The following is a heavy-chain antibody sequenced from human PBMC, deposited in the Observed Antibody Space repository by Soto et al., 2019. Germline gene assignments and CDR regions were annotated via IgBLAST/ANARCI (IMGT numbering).Heavy chain of an antibody. J-gene: IGHJ4*01. V-gene: IGHV4-39*07. Sequence: ETLSLTCAVSGVSIHNSHSFWGWIRQPPGKGLEFIGSVYYSGGANYNPSLKSRVTVSIDTSNNQFSLRVNSVTAADTAMYYCAREERRGTSCSHCGDFDSWGQGTLVTVSS. D-gene: IGHD2-2*01. CDR2: VYYSGGA. CDR1: GVSIHNSHSF. CDR3: AREERRGTSCSHCGDFDS.